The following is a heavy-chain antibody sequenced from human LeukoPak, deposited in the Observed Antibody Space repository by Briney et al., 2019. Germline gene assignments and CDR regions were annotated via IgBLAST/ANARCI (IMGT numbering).Heavy chain of an antibody. D-gene: IGHD4-11*01. V-gene: IGHV7-4-1*01. CDR3: ARTVTTRLFYFDY. CDR2: INTKTEKT. Sequence: GASVKVSCKASGYSFNKYAMNWVRQVPGKGLEWVGWINTKTEKTTYAQAFTGRFVFSLDTSVSTAYLQIDSLQADDTAVYYCARTVTTRLFYFDYWGQGSLVTVSS. CDR1: GYSFNKYA. J-gene: IGHJ4*02.